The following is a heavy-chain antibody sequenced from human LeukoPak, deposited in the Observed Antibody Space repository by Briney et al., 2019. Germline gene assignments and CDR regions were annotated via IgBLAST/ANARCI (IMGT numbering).Heavy chain of an antibody. D-gene: IGHD5-18*01. J-gene: IGHJ4*02. CDR2: INHSGST. CDR3: ARNLGGYSYGHKIFDY. CDR1: GGSFSGYY. V-gene: IGHV4-34*01. Sequence: SETLSLTCAVYGGSFSGYYWSWIRQPPGKGLEWIGEINHSGSTNYNPPLKSRVTISVDTSKNQFSLKLSSVTAADTAVYYCARNLGGYSYGHKIFDYWGQGTLVTVSS.